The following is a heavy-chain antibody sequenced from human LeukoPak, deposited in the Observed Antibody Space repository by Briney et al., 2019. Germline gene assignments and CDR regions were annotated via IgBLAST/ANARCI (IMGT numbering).Heavy chain of an antibody. CDR3: ARVEKSSGDAFDI. CDR2: IYYSGST. J-gene: IGHJ3*02. D-gene: IGHD6-25*01. CDR1: GGSISSYY. V-gene: IGHV4-59*01. Sequence: SETLSLTCTVSGGSISSYYWSWIRQPPGKGLEWIGYIYYSGSTNYNPSLKHRVTMSVDTSKNQFSLKVSSVTAADTAVYYCARVEKSSGDAFDIWGQGTMATVS.